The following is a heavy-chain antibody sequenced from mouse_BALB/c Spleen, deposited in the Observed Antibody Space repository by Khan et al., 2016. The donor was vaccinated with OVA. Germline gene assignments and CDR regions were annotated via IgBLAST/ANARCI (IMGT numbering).Heavy chain of an antibody. Sequence: EVELVESGGGLVQPGGSRKLSCAASGFTFSRFGMHWVRQAPEKGLEWVAYISSGSSTIYYADTVKGRFTLSRDNPKNTLFLQMTSLRSEDTAMYYCARDSNCDYWGQGTTLTVSS. J-gene: IGHJ2*01. CDR3: ARDSNCDY. CDR1: GFTFSRFG. V-gene: IGHV5-17*02. CDR2: ISSGSSTI.